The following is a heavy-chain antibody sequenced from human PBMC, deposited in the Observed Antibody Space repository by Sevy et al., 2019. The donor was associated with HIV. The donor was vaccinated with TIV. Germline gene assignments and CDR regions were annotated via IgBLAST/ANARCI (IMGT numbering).Heavy chain of an antibody. V-gene: IGHV3-30*04. CDR1: GFIFSNFA. CDR2: TSYDGSHK. J-gene: IGHJ1*01. CDR3: TRGENDDEFFQY. D-gene: IGHD1-26*01. Sequence: GGFLRLSCTVSGFIFSNFAMHWVRQAPGKGLEWLAVTSYDGSHKYYADSVKGRFTVSRDNSRNNLSLEMNSLRRDDSDVYYCTRGENDDEFFQYWGQGTLVTVSS.